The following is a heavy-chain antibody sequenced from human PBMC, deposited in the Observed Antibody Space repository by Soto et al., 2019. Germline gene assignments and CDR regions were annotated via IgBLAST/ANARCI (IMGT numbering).Heavy chain of an antibody. CDR1: GFTFSNCA. Sequence: PGGSLRLSCAASGFTFSNCAMSGVRQTPGKGLEWVSAISGSGTSTYYADSVKGRFTISRDNSKNTLYLQMNSLRAEDTAVYYCAKVGARSAGTYFDYWGQGTLVTVSS. J-gene: IGHJ4*02. CDR3: AKVGARSAGTYFDY. CDR2: ISGSGTST. D-gene: IGHD1-1*01. V-gene: IGHV3-23*01.